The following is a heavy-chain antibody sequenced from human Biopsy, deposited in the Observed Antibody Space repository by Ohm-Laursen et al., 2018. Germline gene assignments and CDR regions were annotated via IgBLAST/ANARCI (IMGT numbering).Heavy chain of an antibody. CDR1: GFSFKHHA. D-gene: IGHD2-8*01. CDR2: INSDASYI. Sequence: SLRLSCSASGFSFKHHAMTWVRQAPGKGLEWVSYINSDASYIYYGVSVRGRFTISRDNAKNSVYLQMNSLRVEDTAVYYCARDDGFYARTSGMDVWGQGTTVTVSS. CDR3: ARDDGFYARTSGMDV. V-gene: IGHV3-21*01. J-gene: IGHJ6*02.